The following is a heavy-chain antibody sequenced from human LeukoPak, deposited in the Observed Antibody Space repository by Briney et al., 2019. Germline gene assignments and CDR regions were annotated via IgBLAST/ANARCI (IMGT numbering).Heavy chain of an antibody. J-gene: IGHJ5*02. D-gene: IGHD6-19*01. CDR1: GFTFSSYS. V-gene: IGHV3-21*01. CDR3: ARDGARREWLVPHNWFDP. CDR2: FSSNSSYI. Sequence: PGGSLRFSCAASGFTFSSYSRNGVRQAPGKGLEWVSSFSSNSSYIYYADSVKGRFTIYRDNAKNSLYLQMNSLGAEDTAVYYCARDGARREWLVPHNWFDPWGQGTLVTVSS.